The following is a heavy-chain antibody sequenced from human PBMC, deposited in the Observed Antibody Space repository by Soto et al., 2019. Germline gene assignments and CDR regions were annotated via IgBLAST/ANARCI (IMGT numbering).Heavy chain of an antibody. CDR1: GGSISSYC. D-gene: IGHD3-10*01. J-gene: IGHJ5*02. V-gene: IGHV4-59*12. Sequence: PSETLSLTCTVSGGSISSYCWSWIRQPPGKGLEWIGYIYHSGSTNYNPSLESRVTISLDTSKNHFSLKLSSVTAADTAVYYCARSYGSGNYYGVPSNWFDPWGQGILVTVSS. CDR3: ARSYGSGNYYGVPSNWFDP. CDR2: IYHSGST.